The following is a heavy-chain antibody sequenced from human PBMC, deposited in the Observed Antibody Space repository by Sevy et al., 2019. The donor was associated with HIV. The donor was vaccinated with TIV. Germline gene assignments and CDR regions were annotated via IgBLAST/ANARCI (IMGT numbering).Heavy chain of an antibody. CDR1: GFTFSSYG. J-gene: IGHJ4*02. D-gene: IGHD3-22*01. CDR2: ISYDGSNK. V-gene: IGHV3-30*18. CDR3: AKWVYDSSGYHRSGDY. Sequence: GGSLRLSCAASGFTFSSYGMHWVRQAPGKGLEWVAVISYDGSNKYYADSVKGRFTISRDNSKNTLFLQMNSLRAEDTAVYYCAKWVYDSSGYHRSGDYWGQGTLVTVSS.